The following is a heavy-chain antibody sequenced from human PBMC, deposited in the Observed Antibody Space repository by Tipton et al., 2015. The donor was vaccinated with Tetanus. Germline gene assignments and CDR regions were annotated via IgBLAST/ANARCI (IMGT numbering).Heavy chain of an antibody. CDR3: ARAHCTDGVCNFDF. V-gene: IGHV5-51*01. D-gene: IGHD2-8*01. CDR1: GYIFNNYW. CDR2: IYPGDSDT. Sequence: QVQSGGEVKKPGESLKISCKGSGYIFNNYWIGWVRQKPGKGLEWMGIIYPGDSDTRYSPSFQGQVTISVDKSINTAYLQWSSLKASDTSMFYCARAHCTDGVCNFDFWGQGALVTVAS. J-gene: IGHJ4*02.